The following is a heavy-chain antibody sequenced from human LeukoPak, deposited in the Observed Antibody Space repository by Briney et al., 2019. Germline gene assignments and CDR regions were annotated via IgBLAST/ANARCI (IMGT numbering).Heavy chain of an antibody. CDR3: ARSRWAWFDP. CDR1: GYTFTGYY. V-gene: IGHV1-2*02. CDR2: INPNTGST. D-gene: IGHD1-26*01. J-gene: IGHJ5*02. Sequence: ASVKVSCKASGYTFTGYYLHWVRQAPGQGLEWMGWINPNTGSTNYAQTFQGRVTMTRDTSISTAYIQLTRLRSDDTAVYYCARSRWAWFDPWGQGTLVTVSS.